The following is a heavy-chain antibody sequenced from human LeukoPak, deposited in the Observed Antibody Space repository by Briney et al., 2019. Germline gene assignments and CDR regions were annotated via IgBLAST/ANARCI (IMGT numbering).Heavy chain of an antibody. D-gene: IGHD3/OR15-3a*01. Sequence: GGSLRLSCAASGFTFSSYAMSWVRQAPGKGLEWISRVSGRGNNTYYADSVKGRFTISRDNSKNTLHLQMNSLRAEDTAVYFCAKGWTDIDYWGQGTLVTVSS. V-gene: IGHV3-23*01. CDR2: VSGRGNNT. CDR1: GFTFSSYA. CDR3: AKGWTDIDY. J-gene: IGHJ4*02.